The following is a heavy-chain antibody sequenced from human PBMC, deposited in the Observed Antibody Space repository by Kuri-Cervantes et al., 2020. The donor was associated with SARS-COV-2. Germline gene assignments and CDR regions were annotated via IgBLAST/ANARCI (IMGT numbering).Heavy chain of an antibody. D-gene: IGHD4-11*01. CDR1: GGTFNIYA. CDR3: ARDADYSATTYSSFDI. Sequence: SVKVSCKASGGTFNIYAFSWVRQAPGQGPEWMGGIIPIFTPAHYAQKFQGRLTITADESTNTVYMELGGLKSDDTALYFCARDADYSATTYSSFDIWGQGTMVTVPS. V-gene: IGHV1-69*13. J-gene: IGHJ3*02. CDR2: IIPIFTPA.